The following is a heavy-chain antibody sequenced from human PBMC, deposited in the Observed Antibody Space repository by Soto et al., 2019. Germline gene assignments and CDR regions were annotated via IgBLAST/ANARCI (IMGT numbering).Heavy chain of an antibody. CDR3: ARGYSSGWYGMDV. Sequence: PSETLSLTCSVYGGSFSGYYWSWIRQPPGKGLEWIGEINHSGSTNYNPSLKSRVTISVDTSKNRFSLKLSSVTAADTAVYYCARGYSSGWYGMDVWGQGTTVTVSS. CDR1: GGSFSGYY. D-gene: IGHD6-19*01. V-gene: IGHV4-34*01. J-gene: IGHJ6*02. CDR2: INHSGST.